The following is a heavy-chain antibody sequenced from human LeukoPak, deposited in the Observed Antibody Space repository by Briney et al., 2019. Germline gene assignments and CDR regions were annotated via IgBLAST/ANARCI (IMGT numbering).Heavy chain of an antibody. J-gene: IGHJ4*02. D-gene: IGHD6-19*01. V-gene: IGHV6-1*01. CDR2: TYYRSKWYT. CDR1: GDSVSNNNAA. CDR3: ARGNSGVAVARFDY. Sequence: PSQTLSLTCAISGDSVSNNNAAWNWIRQSPSRGLEWLGRTYYRSKWYTDSAVSVNSRITINPDTSKNQFSLQLTSATPEDSAVYYCARGNSGVAVARFDYWGQGTLVTVSS.